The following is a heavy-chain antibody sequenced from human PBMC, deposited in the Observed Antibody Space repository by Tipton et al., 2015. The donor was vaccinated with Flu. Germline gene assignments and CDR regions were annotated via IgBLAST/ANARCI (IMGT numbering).Heavy chain of an antibody. J-gene: IGHJ4*02. CDR1: GFTFSSYE. D-gene: IGHD3-16*01. CDR2: ITPSGVNK. V-gene: IGHV3-48*03. CDR3: ARGFIRLCDY. Sequence: SLRLSCAASGFTFSSYEMNWVRQAPGKGLEWVSYITPSGVNKYYADSVRGRFTASRDNAKNSLYLRIDSLRAEDTAMYYCARGFIRLCDYWGPGTLVTVS.